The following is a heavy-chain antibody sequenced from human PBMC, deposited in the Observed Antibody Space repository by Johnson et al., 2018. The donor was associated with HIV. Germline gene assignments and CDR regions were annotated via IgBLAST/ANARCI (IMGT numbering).Heavy chain of an antibody. CDR1: GFTFSDYY. J-gene: IGHJ3*02. CDR2: ISSSGSTI. Sequence: QMLLVESGGGLVKPGGSLRLSSAASGFTFSDYYMSWIRQAPGKGLEWVSYISSSGSTIYYADSVKGRFTISRDNAKNSLYLQMNSLRAEDTAVYYCARAEKDIWYYDSSSYAIDIWGQGTMVTVSS. CDR3: ARAEKDIWYYDSSSYAIDI. D-gene: IGHD3-3*01. V-gene: IGHV3-11*04.